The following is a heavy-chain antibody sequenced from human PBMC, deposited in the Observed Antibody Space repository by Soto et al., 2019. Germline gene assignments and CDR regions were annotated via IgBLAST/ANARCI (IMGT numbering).Heavy chain of an antibody. CDR2: MNPSSGGT. J-gene: IGHJ6*03. CDR1: GYTFTSSD. V-gene: IGHV1-8*01. D-gene: IGHD6-19*01. CDR3: AILFSSGSGDLDYYDYMDV. Sequence: QVQLVQSGAEVKKPGASVKVSCKASGYTFTSSDINWVRQATGQGLEWMGWMNPSSGGTAYSQKCQGRVTMTRNTSINTAYMELSSLRSGDTSVYYCAILFSSGSGDLDYYDYMDVWGKGTTVTVSS.